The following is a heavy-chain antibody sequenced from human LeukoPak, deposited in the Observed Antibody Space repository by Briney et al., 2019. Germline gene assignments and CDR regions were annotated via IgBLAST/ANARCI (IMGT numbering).Heavy chain of an antibody. J-gene: IGHJ6*03. CDR3: TRGFGLGEDYYYMDV. Sequence: PGGSLRLSCTASGFTFGDYAMSWVRQAPGQGLEWVGFIRSKAYGGTTEYAASVKGRFTISRDDSKSIAYLQVNSLKTEDTAVYYCTRGFGLGEDYYYMDVWGKGTTVTVSS. CDR1: GFTFGDYA. V-gene: IGHV3-49*04. D-gene: IGHD3/OR15-3a*01. CDR2: IRSKAYGGTT.